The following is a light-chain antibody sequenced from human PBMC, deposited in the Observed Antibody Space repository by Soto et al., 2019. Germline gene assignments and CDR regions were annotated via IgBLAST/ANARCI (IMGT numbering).Light chain of an antibody. J-gene: IGKJ2*01. Sequence: DIQMTQSPSTLSASIGDRVTITCRASQSIGSWLAWYQQKPGKAPKLLIYDASSLESGVPSRFSGSGSGTEFTLTISSLQPDDFATYYCQQYNSYWYTFGQGTKLEIK. CDR1: QSIGSW. CDR3: QQYNSYWYT. CDR2: DAS. V-gene: IGKV1-5*01.